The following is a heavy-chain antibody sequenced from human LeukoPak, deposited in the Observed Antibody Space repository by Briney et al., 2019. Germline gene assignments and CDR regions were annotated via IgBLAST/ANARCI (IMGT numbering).Heavy chain of an antibody. Sequence: PSETLSLTCTVSGGSISSYYWSWIRQPPGKGLEWIGYIYYSGSTNYNPSLKSRVTISVDTSKNQFSLKLSSVTAADTAVYYCARARDYDPSAFDYWGQGTLVTVSS. CDR1: GGSISSYY. V-gene: IGHV4-59*01. J-gene: IGHJ4*02. D-gene: IGHD5-12*01. CDR2: IYYSGST. CDR3: ARARDYDPSAFDY.